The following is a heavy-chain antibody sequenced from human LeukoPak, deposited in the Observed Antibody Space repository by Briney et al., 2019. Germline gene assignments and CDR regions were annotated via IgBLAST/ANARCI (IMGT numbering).Heavy chain of an antibody. J-gene: IGHJ4*02. CDR2: INQDGSEK. D-gene: IGHD5-18*01. Sequence: GGSLRLSCAASGFIFSNYWMSWVRQAPGKGLEWVANINQDGSEKYYVDSLKGRFTISRDNAKNSLYLQMNSLRAEDTAVYYCPRMWIQLWPFDYWGQGTLVTVSS. CDR1: GFIFSNYW. V-gene: IGHV3-7*03. CDR3: PRMWIQLWPFDY.